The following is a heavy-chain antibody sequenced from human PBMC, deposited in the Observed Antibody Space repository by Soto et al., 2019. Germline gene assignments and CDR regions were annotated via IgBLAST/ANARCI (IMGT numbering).Heavy chain of an antibody. J-gene: IGHJ3*02. Sequence: SETLSLTCTVSGGSISSGGYYWSWIRQHPGKGLEWIGYIYYSGSTYYNPSLKSRVTISVDTSKNQFSLKLSSVTAADTAVYYCAISGHFRGGVDAFDIRCQGTMVTLS. CDR1: GGSISSGGYY. CDR3: AISGHFRGGVDAFDI. D-gene: IGHD3-3*02. CDR2: IYYSGST. V-gene: IGHV4-31*03.